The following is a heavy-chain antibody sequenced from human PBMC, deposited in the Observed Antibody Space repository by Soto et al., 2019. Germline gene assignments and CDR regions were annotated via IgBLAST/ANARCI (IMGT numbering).Heavy chain of an antibody. CDR3: AKDGGADGYFGNWLDP. CDR2: IIPIFGTT. Sequence: QVHLVQSGAEVKKPGSSVNVSCKASGGTFSNYAITWVRQAPGQGLEWVGRIIPIFGTTNVAQKFQGRVTITEYESTTTAYRELSGLRSDDTAVYYCAKDGGADGYFGNWLDPWGQGTLVTVSS. J-gene: IGHJ5*02. CDR1: GGTFSNYA. D-gene: IGHD5-12*01. V-gene: IGHV1-69*15.